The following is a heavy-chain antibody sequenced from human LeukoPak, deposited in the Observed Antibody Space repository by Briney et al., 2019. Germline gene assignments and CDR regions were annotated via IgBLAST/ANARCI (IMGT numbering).Heavy chain of an antibody. J-gene: IGHJ4*02. D-gene: IGHD6-19*01. CDR2: INHSGST. CDR1: GGSFSGYY. CDR3: ASIIAVAEIGY. Sequence: SETLSLTCAVYGGSFSGYYWSWIXQPPGXXXXXIGEINHSGSTNYNPSLKSRVAISVDTPKNQFSLKLSSVTAADTAVYYCASIIAVAEIGYWGQGTLVTVSS. V-gene: IGHV4-34*01.